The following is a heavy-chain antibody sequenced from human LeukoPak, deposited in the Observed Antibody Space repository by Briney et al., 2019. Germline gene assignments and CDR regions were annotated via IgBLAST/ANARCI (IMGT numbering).Heavy chain of an antibody. D-gene: IGHD6-6*01. J-gene: IGHJ4*02. V-gene: IGHV3-21*01. CDR1: GFTFSNYA. CDR3: IDY. CDR2: ISSSSSYI. Sequence: GGSLRLSCAVSGFTFSNYAMNWVRQAPGKGLEWVSSISSSSSYIYYADSVKGRFTISRDNAKNSMYLQMYSLRAEDEQLAKPIDYWGQGTLVTVSS.